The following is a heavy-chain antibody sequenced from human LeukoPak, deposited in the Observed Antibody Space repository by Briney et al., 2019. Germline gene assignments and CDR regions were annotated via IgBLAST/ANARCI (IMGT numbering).Heavy chain of an antibody. CDR2: ISGSGGST. CDR1: GFTFSSYA. Sequence: PGGSLRLSCAASGFTFSSYAMSWVRQAPGRGLEWVSAISGSGGSTYYADSVKGRFTISRDNSKNTLYLQMNSLRAEDTAVYYCAKDLIAGQLVLGAFDIWGQGTMVTVSS. V-gene: IGHV3-23*01. CDR3: AKDLIAGQLVLGAFDI. D-gene: IGHD6-13*01. J-gene: IGHJ3*02.